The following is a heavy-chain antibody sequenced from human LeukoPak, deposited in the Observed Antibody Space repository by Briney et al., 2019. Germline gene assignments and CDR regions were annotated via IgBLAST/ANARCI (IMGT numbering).Heavy chain of an antibody. CDR3: ARAPSGFGGRYYLDS. D-gene: IGHD3-22*01. Sequence: GGSLRLSCTASGFNFNDYWMTWVRQAPGKGLEWVANINQGGAMTDYVDSLRGRFPISRDNAKRSLYLQMTTLRAEDTAVYYCARAPSGFGGRYYLDSWGQGALVTVSS. J-gene: IGHJ4*02. CDR2: INQGGAMT. CDR1: GFNFNDYW. V-gene: IGHV3-7*01.